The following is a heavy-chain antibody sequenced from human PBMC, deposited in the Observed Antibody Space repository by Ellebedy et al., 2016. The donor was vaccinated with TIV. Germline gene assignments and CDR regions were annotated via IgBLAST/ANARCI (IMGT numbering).Heavy chain of an antibody. CDR3: ARDPNSPGDTGYGDY. J-gene: IGHJ4*02. V-gene: IGHV3-7*03. CDR1: GFTFSTYW. D-gene: IGHD5-12*01. Sequence: GESLKISCAASGFTFSTYWMSWVRPAPGKGLEWVANMNQVGSEQYYVDSVKGRFTISRDNAKRSLYLQMNSLRAEDTAVYYCARDPNSPGDTGYGDYWGQGAVVTVSS. CDR2: MNQVGSEQ.